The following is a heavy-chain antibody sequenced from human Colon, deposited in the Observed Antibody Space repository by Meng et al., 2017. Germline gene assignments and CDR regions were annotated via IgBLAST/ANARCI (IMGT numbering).Heavy chain of an antibody. CDR3: ARDRRGTTDYFDY. CDR2: ISGYNGNT. D-gene: IGHD5-24*01. V-gene: IGHV1-18*01. CDR1: GYTFTSYG. J-gene: IGHJ4*02. Sequence: ASVTVSCKASGYTFTSYGISWVRQAPGQGLEWMGWISGYNGNTNYAQRLQGRVTMTTDTSTTTAYMELRSLRSDDTAVYYCARDRRGTTDYFDYWGQGNLVTGSS.